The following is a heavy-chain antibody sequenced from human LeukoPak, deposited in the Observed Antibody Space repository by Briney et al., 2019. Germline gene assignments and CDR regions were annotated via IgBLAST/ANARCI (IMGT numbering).Heavy chain of an antibody. J-gene: IGHJ3*02. Sequence: GGSLRLSCAASGFTVSSNYMSWVRQVPGKGLEWVSLIYSGGSTYYADSVKGRFTISRDTSKNTLYLQMNRLRAEDTAVYYCARYDSSGYFRHAFDIWGQGTMVTVSS. CDR2: IYSGGST. D-gene: IGHD3-22*01. CDR1: GFTVSSNY. V-gene: IGHV3-66*01. CDR3: ARYDSSGYFRHAFDI.